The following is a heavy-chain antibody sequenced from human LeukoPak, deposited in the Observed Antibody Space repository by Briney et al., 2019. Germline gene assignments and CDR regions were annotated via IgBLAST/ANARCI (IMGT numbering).Heavy chain of an antibody. CDR2: ISAYNGNT. CDR1: GYTFTSYG. V-gene: IGHV1-18*01. J-gene: IGHJ6*03. Sequence: GASVKVSCKASGYTFTSYGISWVRQAPGQGLEWMGWISAYNGNTNYAQKLQGRVTMTTDTSTSTAYMELRSLRSDDTAVYYCARVYRGWYEGMSWYYYYYMDVWGKGTTVTVSS. D-gene: IGHD6-19*01. CDR3: ARVYRGWYEGMSWYYYYYMDV.